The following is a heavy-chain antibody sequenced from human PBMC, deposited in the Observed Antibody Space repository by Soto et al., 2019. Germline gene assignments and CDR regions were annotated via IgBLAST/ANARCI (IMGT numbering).Heavy chain of an antibody. CDR2: INAGNGNT. CDR1: GYTFTSYA. D-gene: IGHD6-19*01. V-gene: IGHV1-3*01. CDR3: ARPAPGIAVAGTLAPFDY. J-gene: IGHJ4*02. Sequence: GASVKVSCKASGYTFTSYAMHWVRQAPGQRLEWMGWINAGNGNTKYSQKFQGRVTITRDTSASTAYMELSSLRSEDTAVYYCARPAPGIAVAGTLAPFDYWGQGTLVTVSS.